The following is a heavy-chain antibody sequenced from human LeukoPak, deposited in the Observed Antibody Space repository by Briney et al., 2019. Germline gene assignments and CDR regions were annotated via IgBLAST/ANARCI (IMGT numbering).Heavy chain of an antibody. CDR1: GYTFTSYA. CDR3: ARESGMGYYDSSGPTDAFDI. D-gene: IGHD3-22*01. V-gene: IGHV7-4-1*02. CDR2: INTNTGNP. Sequence: EASVKVSCKASGYTFTSYAMNWVRQAPGQGLEWMGWINTNTGNPTYAQGFTGRFVFSLDTSVSTAYLQISSLKAEDTAVYYCARESGMGYYDSSGPTDAFDIWGQGTMVTVSS. J-gene: IGHJ3*02.